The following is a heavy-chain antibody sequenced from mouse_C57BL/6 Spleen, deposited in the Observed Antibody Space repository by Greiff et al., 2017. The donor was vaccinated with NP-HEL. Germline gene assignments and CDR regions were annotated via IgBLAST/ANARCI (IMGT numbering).Heavy chain of an antibody. CDR3: TRRSSGYVDYYAMDY. D-gene: IGHD3-2*02. V-gene: IGHV14-1*01. CDR2: IDPEDGDT. J-gene: IGHJ4*01. Sequence: EVQLQQSGAELVRPGASVKLSCTASGFNFTDYYMHWVKQRPEQGLEWIGRIDPEDGDTEYAPKFQGKATMTVDTSSNTAYLQLSSLTSEDAAVYYCTRRSSGYVDYYAMDYWGQGTSVTVSA. CDR1: GFNFTDYY.